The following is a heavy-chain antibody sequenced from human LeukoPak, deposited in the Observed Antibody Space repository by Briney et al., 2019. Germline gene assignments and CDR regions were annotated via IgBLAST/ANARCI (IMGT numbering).Heavy chain of an antibody. CDR1: GGPIRSYY. CDR3: ARTGYSSTWSPLNHFDY. Sequence: SETLSLTCTVSGGPIRSYYWSWIRQPPGKGLEWIGYIYYSGSTTYNPSLKSRVTISVDTSKNQFSLKLSSVTAADTAIYYCARTGYSSTWSPLNHFDYWGQGLLVTVST. D-gene: IGHD6-13*01. CDR2: IYYSGST. J-gene: IGHJ4*02. V-gene: IGHV4-59*08.